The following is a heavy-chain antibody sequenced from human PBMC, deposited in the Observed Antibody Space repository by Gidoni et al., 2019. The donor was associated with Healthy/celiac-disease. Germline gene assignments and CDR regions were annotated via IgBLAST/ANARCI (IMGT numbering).Heavy chain of an antibody. CDR2: ISYDGSNK. CDR1: GFTFSSYA. D-gene: IGHD3-3*01. Sequence: QVQLVESGGGEVQPGRSLRLSCPASGFTFSSYAMHWVRQAPGKGLEWVAVISYDGSNKYYADSVKGRFTISRDNSKNTLYLQMNSLRAEDTAVYYCAKAYYDFWSGYSHPRWAIDYWGQGTLVTVSS. CDR3: AKAYYDFWSGYSHPRWAIDY. J-gene: IGHJ4*02. V-gene: IGHV3-30-3*01.